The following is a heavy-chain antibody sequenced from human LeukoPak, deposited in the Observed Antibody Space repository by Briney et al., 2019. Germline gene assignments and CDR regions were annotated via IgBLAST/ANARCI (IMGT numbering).Heavy chain of an antibody. CDR2: IRYDGSNK. Sequence: GGSLRLPCAASGFTFSSYGMHWVRQAPGKGLEWVAFIRYDGSNKYYADSVKGRFTISRDNSKNTLYLQMNSLRAEDTAVYYCANEGSAVGNYFDYWGQGTLVTVSS. J-gene: IGHJ4*02. V-gene: IGHV3-30*02. D-gene: IGHD6-19*01. CDR3: ANEGSAVGNYFDY. CDR1: GFTFSSYG.